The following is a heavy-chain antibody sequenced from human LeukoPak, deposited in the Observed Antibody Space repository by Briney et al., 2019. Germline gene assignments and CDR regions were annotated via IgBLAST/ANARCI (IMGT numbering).Heavy chain of an antibody. CDR1: GFTFSIFA. D-gene: IGHD5-18*01. V-gene: IGHV3-7*03. Sequence: GGSLRLSCAASGFTFSIFAMSWVRQAPGKGLEWVANIRQDGSEKYYVNSVKGRFTISRDNAKNSLYLQMNSLRAEDTAVYYCARGESYGRNYYFDYWGQGTLVTVSS. J-gene: IGHJ4*02. CDR2: IRQDGSEK. CDR3: ARGESYGRNYYFDY.